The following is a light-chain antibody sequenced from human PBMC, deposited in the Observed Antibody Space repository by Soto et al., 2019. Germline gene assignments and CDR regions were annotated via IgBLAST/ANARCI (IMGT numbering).Light chain of an antibody. CDR1: SSNIGAGFD. CDR2: GNV. Sequence: QSVLTQPPSVSGAPGQRVTISCTGSSSNIGAGFDVHWYQQLPGTAPKLLIYGNVDRPSGVPDRFSGSKSGTSASLAITGHQAEDEADYYCQSYDSSLSGYVFGTGTKLTVL. V-gene: IGLV1-40*01. J-gene: IGLJ1*01. CDR3: QSYDSSLSGYV.